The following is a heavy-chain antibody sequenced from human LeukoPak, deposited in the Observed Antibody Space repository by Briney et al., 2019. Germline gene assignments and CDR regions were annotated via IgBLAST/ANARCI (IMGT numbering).Heavy chain of an antibody. Sequence: PGGSLRLSCAASGFTVSSNYMSWVRQAPGKRLEWVSVIYSGGSTYYADSVKGRFTISRDNSKNTLYLQMNSLRAEDTAVYYCAIHKLAGTGILQNYFDYWGQGTLVTVSS. V-gene: IGHV3-53*01. CDR1: GFTVSSNY. CDR2: IYSGGST. J-gene: IGHJ4*02. CDR3: AIHKLAGTGILQNYFDY. D-gene: IGHD6-19*01.